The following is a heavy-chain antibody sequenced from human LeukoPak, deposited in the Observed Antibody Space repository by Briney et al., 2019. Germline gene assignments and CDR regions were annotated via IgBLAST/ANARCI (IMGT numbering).Heavy chain of an antibody. CDR3: ARDQGYCSSTSCYTGDYFDY. Sequence: PGGSLRLSCAASGFTVSSNYMSWVRQAPGKGLEWVSVIYSGGSTYYADSVKGRFTISRDNSKNTLYLQMNSLRAEDTAVYYCARDQGYCSSTSCYTGDYFDYWGQGTLVTVSS. D-gene: IGHD2-2*02. CDR2: IYSGGST. CDR1: GFTVSSNY. V-gene: IGHV3-66*01. J-gene: IGHJ4*02.